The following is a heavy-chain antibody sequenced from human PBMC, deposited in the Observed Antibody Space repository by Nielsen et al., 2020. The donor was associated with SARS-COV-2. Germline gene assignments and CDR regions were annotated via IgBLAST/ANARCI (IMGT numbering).Heavy chain of an antibody. D-gene: IGHD3-22*01. CDR1: GYTFTSYY. Sequence: ASVKVSCKASGYTFTSYYMHWVRQAPGQGLEWMGIINPSGGSTSYAQKFQGRVTMTRDTSTSTVYMELSSLRSEDTAVYYCARAEGDYYDSSDNWFDPWGQGTLVTVSS. J-gene: IGHJ5*02. CDR3: ARAEGDYYDSSDNWFDP. V-gene: IGHV1-46*01. CDR2: INPSGGST.